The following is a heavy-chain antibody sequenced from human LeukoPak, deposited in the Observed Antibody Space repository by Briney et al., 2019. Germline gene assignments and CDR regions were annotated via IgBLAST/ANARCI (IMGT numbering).Heavy chain of an antibody. CDR2: IYSSGST. CDR1: GGYISSYY. V-gene: IGHV4-4*07. CDR3: AKGGSIWYNWFDP. D-gene: IGHD6-13*01. Sequence: KPPEPLSLPCTVSGGYISSYYWSWIRQSAGKGLEWIGRIYSSGSTNYNPSLKSRVTMSIDTSKNQCSLNLSAVTAADTAMYYCAKGGSIWYNWFDPWGQGTLVTVSS. J-gene: IGHJ5*02.